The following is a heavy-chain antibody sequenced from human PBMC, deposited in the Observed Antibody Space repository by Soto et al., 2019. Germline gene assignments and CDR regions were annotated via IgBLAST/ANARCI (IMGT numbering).Heavy chain of an antibody. D-gene: IGHD2-15*01. CDR3: ARRKFACSGGSCQTDAFDI. J-gene: IGHJ3*02. Sequence: PGESLKISCKGSGYSFTSYWTGWVRQMPGKVLESMGIIYPGNSDTRYSLTFQVQVTRSADKSSSTAYLQWSSLKASDTAMYYCARRKFACSGGSCQTDAFDIWGQGTMVTVSS. V-gene: IGHV5-51*01. CDR2: IYPGNSDT. CDR1: GYSFTSYW.